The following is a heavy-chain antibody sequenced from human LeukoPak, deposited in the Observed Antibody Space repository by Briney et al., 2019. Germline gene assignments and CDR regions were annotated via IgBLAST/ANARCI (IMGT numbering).Heavy chain of an antibody. CDR1: GYSFTSYW. J-gene: IGHJ4*02. CDR3: ARQYCSSTSCYGFVGD. Sequence: GESLKISCKGSGYSFTSYWIGWVRQMPGKGLEWMGIIYPGDSDTRYSSSFQGQVTISADKSISTAYLQWSSLKASDTAMYYCARQYCSSTSCYGFVGDWGQGTLVTVSS. CDR2: IYPGDSDT. V-gene: IGHV5-51*01. D-gene: IGHD2-2*01.